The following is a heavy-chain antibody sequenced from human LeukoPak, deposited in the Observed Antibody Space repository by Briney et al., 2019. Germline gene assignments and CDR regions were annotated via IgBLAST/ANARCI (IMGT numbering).Heavy chain of an antibody. J-gene: IGHJ3*02. CDR3: ARVTGSGWSDAFDI. D-gene: IGHD6-19*01. V-gene: IGHV4-4*07. Sequence: SETLSLTCTVSGGSISSYYWSWIRQPAGKGLGWIGRIYTSGSTNYNPSLKSRVTMSVDTSKNQFSLKLSSVTAADTAVYYCARVTGSGWSDAFDIWGQGTMVTVSS. CDR2: IYTSGST. CDR1: GGSISSYY.